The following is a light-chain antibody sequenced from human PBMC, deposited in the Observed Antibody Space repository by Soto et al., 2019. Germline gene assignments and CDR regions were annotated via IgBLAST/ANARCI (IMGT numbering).Light chain of an antibody. V-gene: IGKV3-20*01. Sequence: EIVLTQSPGTLSLSPGERATLSCRASQSIASSYLAWYQQKPGQAPRLLIYGASSRATGIPDRFSGSGSGTDFTLTISRLEPEDFAVYYCQQCGGSPYTFGQGSKLRSN. CDR2: GAS. CDR1: QSIASSY. CDR3: QQCGGSPYT. J-gene: IGKJ2*01.